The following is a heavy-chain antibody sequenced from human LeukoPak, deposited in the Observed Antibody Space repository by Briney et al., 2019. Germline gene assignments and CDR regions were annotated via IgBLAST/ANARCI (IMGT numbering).Heavy chain of an antibody. J-gene: IGHJ6*03. Sequence: SETLSLTCTVSGGPIYSYYWSWIRQTAGKGLEWIGRLYPGVSTDYNPSLKSRVTMSVGTSRNQFALELNTVTAADTAVYYCARMKFYDSTGYSPGHYMDVWGKGTTVTVSS. D-gene: IGHD3-22*01. V-gene: IGHV4-4*07. CDR2: LYPGVST. CDR3: ARMKFYDSTGYSPGHYMDV. CDR1: GGPIYSYY.